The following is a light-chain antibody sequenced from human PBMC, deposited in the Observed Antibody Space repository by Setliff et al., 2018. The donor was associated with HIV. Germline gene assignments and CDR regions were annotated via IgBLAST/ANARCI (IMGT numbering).Light chain of an antibody. CDR3: QQYGTSLTWT. J-gene: IGKJ1*01. V-gene: IGKV3-20*01. CDR1: QSVSSSH. CDR2: STS. Sequence: EIVLTQSPGTLSLSPGERATLSCRASQSVSSSHLAWYQQKPGQAPRLLIYSTSSRATGIPDRFSGSGSGTDFTLTIGRLEPEDFAVYYCQQYGTSLTWTVGQGTKVDIK.